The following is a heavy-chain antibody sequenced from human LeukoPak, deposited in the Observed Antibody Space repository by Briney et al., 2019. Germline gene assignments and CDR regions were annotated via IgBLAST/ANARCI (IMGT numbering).Heavy chain of an antibody. CDR1: GYTFTSYD. Sequence: EASVKVSCKASGYTFTSYDINWVRQAPGQGPEWMGWMTPYSGDTGYAPKFQGRVTFTRNTSINTAYMELNSLRSEDTAIFYCARGPVGSYLFPYYFDYWGQGTLVTVSS. V-gene: IGHV1-8*03. D-gene: IGHD3-10*01. CDR2: MTPYSGDT. CDR3: ARGPVGSYLFPYYFDY. J-gene: IGHJ4*02.